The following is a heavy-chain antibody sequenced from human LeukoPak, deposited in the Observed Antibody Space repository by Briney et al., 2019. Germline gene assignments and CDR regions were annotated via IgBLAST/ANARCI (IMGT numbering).Heavy chain of an antibody. CDR1: GFTFSSYA. J-gene: IGHJ3*02. D-gene: IGHD1-26*01. CDR2: ISYDGSNK. V-gene: IGHV3-30-3*01. Sequence: GGSLRLSCAASGFTFSSYAMHWVRQAPGKGLEWVAVISYDGSNKYYADSVKGRFTISRDNSKNTLYLQMNSLRAEDTAVYYCAIPMGGSYLDHAFDIWGQGTMVTVSS. CDR3: AIPMGGSYLDHAFDI.